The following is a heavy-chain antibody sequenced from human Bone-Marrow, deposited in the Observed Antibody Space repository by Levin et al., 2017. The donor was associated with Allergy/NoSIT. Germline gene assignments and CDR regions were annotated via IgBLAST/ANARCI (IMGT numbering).Heavy chain of an antibody. CDR2: INPNSGGT. D-gene: IGHD2-8*02. V-gene: IGHV1-2*06. Sequence: ASVKVSCKASGYTFAGYYMHWVRQAPGQGLEWMGRINPNSGGTNYAQKFQGRVTMTRDTSISTAYMELSRLRSDDTAVYYCAREDGLGYCTGGVCYPWYFDLWGRGTLVTVSS. CDR1: GYTFAGYY. J-gene: IGHJ2*01. CDR3: AREDGLGYCTGGVCYPWYFDL.